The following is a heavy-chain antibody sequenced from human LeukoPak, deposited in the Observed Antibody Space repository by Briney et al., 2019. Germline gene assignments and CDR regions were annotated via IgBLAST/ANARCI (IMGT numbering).Heavy chain of an antibody. Sequence: IQPGGSLRLSCAASGFTVSSNYMSWVRQAPGKGLEWVSVIYSGGSTYYADSVKGRFTISRGNSKNTLYLQMNSLRAEDTAVYYCAREGYYYDSSGYLTSGRYFDYWGQGTLVTVSS. D-gene: IGHD3-22*01. CDR1: GFTVSSNY. V-gene: IGHV3-53*01. CDR3: AREGYYYDSSGYLTSGRYFDY. J-gene: IGHJ4*02. CDR2: IYSGGST.